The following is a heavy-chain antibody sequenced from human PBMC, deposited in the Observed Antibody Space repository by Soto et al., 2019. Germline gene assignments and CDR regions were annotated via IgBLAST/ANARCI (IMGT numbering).Heavy chain of an antibody. CDR1: GFTFSSYA. CDR2: ISGSGGST. D-gene: IGHD6-13*01. CDR3: AKGGSSWYAASAFDI. J-gene: IGHJ3*02. Sequence: GGSLRLSCAASGFTFSSYAMSWVCQAPGKGLEWVSAISGSGGSTYYADSVKGRFTISRDNSKNTLYLQMSSLRAEDTAVYYCAKGGSSWYAASAFDIWGQGTMVTVSS. V-gene: IGHV3-23*01.